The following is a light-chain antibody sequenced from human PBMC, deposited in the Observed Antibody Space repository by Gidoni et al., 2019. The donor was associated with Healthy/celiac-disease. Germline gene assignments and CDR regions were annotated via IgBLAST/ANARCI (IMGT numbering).Light chain of an antibody. J-gene: IGLJ3*02. Sequence: SYVLTQPPSVSRAPGQTARINCGGNNIGSKGVHWYQQRPGQAPVLVVYDDSDRPSGIPERFSGSNSGNTATLTISRVEAGDEADYYCQVWDSSSDHWVFGGGTKLTVL. CDR3: QVWDSSSDHWV. CDR1: NIGSKG. V-gene: IGLV3-21*02. CDR2: DDS.